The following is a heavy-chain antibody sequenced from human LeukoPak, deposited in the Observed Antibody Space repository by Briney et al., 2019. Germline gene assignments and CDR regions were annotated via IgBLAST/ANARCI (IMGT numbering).Heavy chain of an antibody. CDR1: GGSISSSSYY. CDR3: ARDFDY. J-gene: IGHJ4*02. CDR2: VYYSGST. V-gene: IGHV4-39*07. Sequence: SETLSLTCTVSGGSISSSSYYWGWVRQPPGKGLEWLGSVYYSGSTYYNPSLKSRVTISVDTSKNQFSLKLSSVTAADTAVYYCARDFDYWGQGTLVTVSS.